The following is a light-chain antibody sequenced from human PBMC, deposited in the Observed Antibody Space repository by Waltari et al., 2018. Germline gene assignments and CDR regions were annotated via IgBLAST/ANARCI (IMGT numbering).Light chain of an antibody. Sequence: DIQMTQSPSSLSASVGDRVTITCRASQSISSYLNWYQQKPGNAPKLLIYAASSLQSGVPSRFSASVSGTDFTLTISSLQPEDFGTYYCQQSYSTPRFTFGPGTKVEIK. CDR2: AAS. CDR1: QSISSY. CDR3: QQSYSTPRFT. V-gene: IGKV1-39*01. J-gene: IGKJ3*01.